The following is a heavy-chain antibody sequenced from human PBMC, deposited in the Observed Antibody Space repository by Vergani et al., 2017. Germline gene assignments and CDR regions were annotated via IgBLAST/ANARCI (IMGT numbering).Heavy chain of an antibody. CDR1: GFTFSSYS. CDR2: ISSSSSYI. CDR3: ARRSSGWNDY. V-gene: IGHV3-21*01. Sequence: EVQLVESGGGLVKPGGSLRLSCAASGFTFSSYSMNWVRQAPGKGLEWVASISSSSSYIYYADSVKGRFTISRDNAKNSRYLQMNSLRAEDTAVYYCARRSSGWNDYWGQGTLVTVSS. D-gene: IGHD6-19*01. J-gene: IGHJ4*02.